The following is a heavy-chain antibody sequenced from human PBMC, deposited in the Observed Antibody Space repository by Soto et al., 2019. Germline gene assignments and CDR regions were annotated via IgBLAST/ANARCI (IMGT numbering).Heavy chain of an antibody. V-gene: IGHV3-74*01. CDR1: GCTFSSYW. CDR3: ARDPTYFYDSSGYYDY. J-gene: IGHJ4*02. D-gene: IGHD3-22*01. CDR2: INSDGSST. Sequence: GGSLRLSCAASGCTFSSYWMHWVRQAPGKGLVWVSRINSDGSSTSYADSVKGRSTISRDNAKNTLYLQMNSLRAEDTAVYYCARDPTYFYDSSGYYDYWGQGTLVTVSS.